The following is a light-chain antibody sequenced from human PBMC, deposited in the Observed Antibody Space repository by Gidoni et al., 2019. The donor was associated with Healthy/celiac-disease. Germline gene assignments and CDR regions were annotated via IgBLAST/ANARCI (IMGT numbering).Light chain of an antibody. CDR2: RNN. J-gene: IGLJ2*01. Sequence: QSVLTQPPSASGTPGQRVTISCSGSSSNIGSNYVYWYQQLPGPAPKLLIYRNNPRPSGVPDRFSGSKSGTSASLAISGLRSEDEADYYCAAWDDSRAVVFGGGTKLTVL. CDR1: SSNIGSNY. CDR3: AAWDDSRAVV. V-gene: IGLV1-47*01.